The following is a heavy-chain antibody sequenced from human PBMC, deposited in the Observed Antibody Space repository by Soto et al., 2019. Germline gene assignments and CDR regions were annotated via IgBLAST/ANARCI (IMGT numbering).Heavy chain of an antibody. CDR1: GFTFSTHA. J-gene: IGHJ6*02. V-gene: IGHV3-23*01. CDR2: ISGSGYNT. Sequence: EVQLLESGGGLVQPGGSLRLSCVASGFTFSTHAISWVRQTPGNGLEWVSSISGSGYNTFYADSVKGRVTISRDNSKNTPYLQINSLRAEDTAVYFCAKVPRSGEDPYYGLDVWGQGTKVTVSS. CDR3: AKVPRSGEDPYYGLDV. D-gene: IGHD7-27*01.